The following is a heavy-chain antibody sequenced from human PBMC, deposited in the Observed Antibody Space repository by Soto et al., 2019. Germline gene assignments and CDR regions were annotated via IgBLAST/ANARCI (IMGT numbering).Heavy chain of an antibody. CDR1: GFIFSSYA. D-gene: IGHD6-19*01. CDR2: ISGSGTTA. CDR3: AKTTDGWFSAFEI. J-gene: IGHJ3*02. Sequence: EVHLLESGGGLVQPGGSLRLSCAASGFIFSSYAMSWVRQAPGKGLEWVSAISGSGTTAYYADSVKGRFTFSRDNSKNTMYLQMNSLRAEDTAVYYCAKTTDGWFSAFEIWGQGTMVIVSS. V-gene: IGHV3-23*01.